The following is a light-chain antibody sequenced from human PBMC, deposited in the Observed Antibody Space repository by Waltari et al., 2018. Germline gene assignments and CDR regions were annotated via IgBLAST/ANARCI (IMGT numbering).Light chain of an antibody. J-gene: IGLJ1*01. CDR3: QAWDSSAFV. CDR1: KLGSKY. V-gene: IGLV3-1*01. Sequence: SYEVTQPPSVSVSPRQRATITCSGEKLGSKYVSWYQQKSGQSPVLVIYRGDKRPSGIPERFAGSTSGNTATLTISGTQPMDDADYYCQAWDSSAFVFGAGTKVTVL. CDR2: RGD.